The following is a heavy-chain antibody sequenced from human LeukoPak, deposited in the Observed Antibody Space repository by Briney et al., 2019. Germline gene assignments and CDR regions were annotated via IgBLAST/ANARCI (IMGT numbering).Heavy chain of an antibody. V-gene: IGHV3-74*01. J-gene: IGHJ4*02. Sequence: GGSLRLSCAASGFTFSSYWMHWVRQAPGKGLVWVSRINSDGSSTSYADSVKGRFTISRDNAKNTLYLQMNSLRAEDTAVYYCARDPYCTNGVCYLFDHWGQGTLVTVSS. CDR2: INSDGSST. CDR1: GFTFSSYW. CDR3: ARDPYCTNGVCYLFDH. D-gene: IGHD2-8*01.